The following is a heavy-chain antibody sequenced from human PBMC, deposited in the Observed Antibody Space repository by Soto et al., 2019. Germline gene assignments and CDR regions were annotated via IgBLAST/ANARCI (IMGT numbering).Heavy chain of an antibody. Sequence: SETLSLTCTVSGGSISSGGYYWSWIRQHPGKGLEWIGYIYYSGSTYYNPSLKSRVTISVDTSKNQFSLKLSSVTAADTAVYYCAREGTERSYYYYGMDVWGQGTTVTVSS. D-gene: IGHD1-1*01. V-gene: IGHV4-30-4*08. CDR2: IYYSGST. J-gene: IGHJ6*02. CDR3: AREGTERSYYYYGMDV. CDR1: GGSISSGGYY.